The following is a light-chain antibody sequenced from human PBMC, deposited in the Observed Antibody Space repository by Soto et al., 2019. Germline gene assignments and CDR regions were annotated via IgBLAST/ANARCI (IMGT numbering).Light chain of an antibody. CDR1: QGVVRW. CDR3: QQYNTFWT. V-gene: IGKV1-5*01. J-gene: IGKJ1*01. CDR2: DAS. Sequence: DIQMTQSPSTLSASVGDRVTITCRASQGVVRWLAWYQQKPGKAPKLLIYDASSLESGVPSRFSGSGAGTEFTLTISSPQPDDFATYYCQQYNTFWTFGQGTKVDIK.